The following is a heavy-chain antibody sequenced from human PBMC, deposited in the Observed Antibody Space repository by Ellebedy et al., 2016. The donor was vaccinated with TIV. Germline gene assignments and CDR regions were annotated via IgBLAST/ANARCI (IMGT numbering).Heavy chain of an antibody. V-gene: IGHV1-2*02. J-gene: IGHJ6*02. CDR3: AREYNDGYYYYGMDV. D-gene: IGHD3-3*01. CDR2: IYPYNGDT. CDR1: GYTFTAYH. Sequence: ASVKVSCKASGYTFTAYHIHWVRQAPGQGLEWMGWIYPYNGDTNYAQKFQGRVTMTRDTSISTAYMELSRLRSDDTAVYYCAREYNDGYYYYGMDVWGQGTTVTVSS.